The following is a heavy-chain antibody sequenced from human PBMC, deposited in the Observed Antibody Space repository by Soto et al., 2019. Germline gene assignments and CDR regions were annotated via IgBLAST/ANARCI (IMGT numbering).Heavy chain of an antibody. J-gene: IGHJ6*02. Sequence: SETLSLTCTVSGGSISSSSYYWGWIRQPPGKGLEWIGSIYYSGSTYYNPSLKSRVTISVDTSKNQFSLKLSSVTAADTAVYYCARMSLRDYYYGMDVWGQGTTVTVSS. CDR1: GGSISSSSYY. CDR2: IYYSGST. CDR3: ARMSLRDYYYGMDV. V-gene: IGHV4-39*01.